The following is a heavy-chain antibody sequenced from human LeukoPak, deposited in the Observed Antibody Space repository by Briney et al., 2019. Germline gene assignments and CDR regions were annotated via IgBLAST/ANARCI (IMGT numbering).Heavy chain of an antibody. Sequence: PGGSLRLSCAASGFTFSSYSMNWVRQAPGKGLEWLAFIRSDGYHTYYADSVKGRFTITRDNSKNTLYLQMNSLRLEDMAVYYCAKPSGSGVDYWGRGTRVTVSS. D-gene: IGHD1-26*01. CDR3: AKPSGSGVDY. V-gene: IGHV3-30*02. J-gene: IGHJ4*02. CDR2: IRSDGYHT. CDR1: GFTFSSYS.